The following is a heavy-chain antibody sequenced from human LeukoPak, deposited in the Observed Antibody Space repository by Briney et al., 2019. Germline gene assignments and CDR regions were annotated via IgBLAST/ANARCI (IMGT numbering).Heavy chain of an antibody. D-gene: IGHD1-1*01. J-gene: IGHJ4*02. Sequence: GGSLRLSCAASGFTFSSIAMSWVRQAPGKGLEWVSAIRSNGETVYNTDSVKGRFTISRDNSRQTLFLQMSSLRVEDTATYYCAKGQELDDGVFDSWGQGTPVTVSS. V-gene: IGHV3-23*01. CDR1: GFTFSSIA. CDR3: AKGQELDDGVFDS. CDR2: IRSNGETV.